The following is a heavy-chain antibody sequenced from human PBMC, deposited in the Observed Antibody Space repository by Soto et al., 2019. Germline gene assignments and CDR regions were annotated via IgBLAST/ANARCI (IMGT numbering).Heavy chain of an antibody. CDR3: ARSIVGATQTYYYYYGMDV. J-gene: IGHJ6*02. D-gene: IGHD1-26*01. CDR1: GGTFSSYA. V-gene: IGHV1-69*13. Sequence: GPSVKVSCKASGGTFSSYAISWVRQAPGQGLEWMGGIIPIFGTANYAQKFQGRVTITADESTSTAYMELSSLRSEDTAVYYCARSIVGATQTYYYYYGMDVWGQGTTVTVPS. CDR2: IIPIFGTA.